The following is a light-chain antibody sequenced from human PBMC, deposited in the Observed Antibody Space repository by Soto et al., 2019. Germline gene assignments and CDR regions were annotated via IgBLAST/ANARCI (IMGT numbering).Light chain of an antibody. Sequence: QSALTQPASVSGCFGQSITISCTGTSSDVGGYNYVAWYQQHPGKAPKLIIYDVINRPSGVSNRFSGSKSGNTASLTISGLQAEDEADYYSSSYTSSHTYVFGSGTKVTVL. CDR3: SSYTSSHTYV. CDR1: SSDVGGYNY. V-gene: IGLV2-14*01. J-gene: IGLJ1*01. CDR2: DVI.